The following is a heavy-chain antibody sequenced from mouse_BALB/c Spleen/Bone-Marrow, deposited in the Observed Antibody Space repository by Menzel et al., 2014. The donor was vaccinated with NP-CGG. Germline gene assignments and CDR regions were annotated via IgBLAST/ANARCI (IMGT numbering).Heavy chain of an antibody. Sequence: LKQSGSELVRPGASVKLSCKASGYTFTNYWIHWVKQRPGQGLEWIGNVYPGRGSINSDEKFKTKATLTVDTSSSTAYMLLNSLTSEDAAVYYCARRLRGYYAMDYWGQGTSVTVSS. CDR3: ARRLRGYYAMDY. J-gene: IGHJ4*01. CDR1: GYTFTNYW. CDR2: VYPGRGSI. D-gene: IGHD1-3*01. V-gene: IGHV1S22*01.